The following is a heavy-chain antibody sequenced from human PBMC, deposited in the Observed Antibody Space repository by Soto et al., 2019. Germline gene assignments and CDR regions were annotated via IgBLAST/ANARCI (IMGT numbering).Heavy chain of an antibody. Sequence: QVQLVESGGGVVQPGRSLRLSCAASGFTFSSYAMRWVRQAPGKGLEWVAVISYDGSNKYYADSVKGRFTISRDNSKNTLYLQMNSLRAEDTAVYYCAREKGIVGATQAFDYWGQGTLVTVSS. CDR2: ISYDGSNK. CDR1: GFTFSSYA. J-gene: IGHJ4*02. V-gene: IGHV3-30-3*01. D-gene: IGHD1-26*01. CDR3: AREKGIVGATQAFDY.